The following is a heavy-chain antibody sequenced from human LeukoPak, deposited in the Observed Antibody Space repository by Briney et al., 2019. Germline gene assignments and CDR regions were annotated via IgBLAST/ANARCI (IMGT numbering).Heavy chain of an antibody. V-gene: IGHV4-59*13. CDR3: ARDRSGSYYTFDL. D-gene: IGHD3-10*01. Sequence: SETLSLTCTVSGGSIGSYFWSWLRPAPGKTLEWIGYINYKGTTNYDPSLKSRVTISVDTSKNQFSLKMESVTAADTATYYCARDRSGSYYTFDLWGHGTKVTVSS. J-gene: IGHJ3*01. CDR1: GGSIGSYF. CDR2: INYKGTT.